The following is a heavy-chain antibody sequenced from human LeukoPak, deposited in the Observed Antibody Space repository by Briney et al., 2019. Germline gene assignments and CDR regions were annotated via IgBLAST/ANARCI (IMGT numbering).Heavy chain of an antibody. J-gene: IGHJ4*01. CDR2: IYYSGTT. D-gene: IGHD3-22*01. Sequence: SETLSLTCSVSGGSVSSSGYYWGWIRQPPGKGLDWIASIYYSGTTYYNPSLQGRVTISLDTSMNQFSLKLSSVTAADTAVYFCARGSGYYDKNNYRDYWGHGTLVTVSS. V-gene: IGHV4-39*07. CDR1: GGSVSSSGYY. CDR3: ARGSGYYDKNNYRDY.